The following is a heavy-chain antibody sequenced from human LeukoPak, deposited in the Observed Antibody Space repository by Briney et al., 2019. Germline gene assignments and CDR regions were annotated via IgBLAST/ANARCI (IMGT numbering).Heavy chain of an antibody. CDR2: VIPIFGTA. Sequence: SVKVSCKASGGTFSSYAISWVRQAPGQGLEWMGGVIPIFGTANYAQKFQGRVTITTDESTSTAYMELSSLRSEDTAVYYGATSGSHGGYDYWGQGTLVTVSS. CDR3: ATSGSHGGYDY. V-gene: IGHV1-69*05. CDR1: GGTFSSYA. J-gene: IGHJ4*02. D-gene: IGHD3-10*01.